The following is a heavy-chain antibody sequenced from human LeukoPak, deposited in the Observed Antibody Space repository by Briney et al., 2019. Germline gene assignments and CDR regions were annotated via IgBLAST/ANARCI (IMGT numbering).Heavy chain of an antibody. D-gene: IGHD1-26*01. CDR2: INHSGST. CDR3: ARGVGWPHTMTYYYYYMDV. J-gene: IGHJ6*03. V-gene: IGHV4-34*01. CDR1: GGSLSNYY. Sequence: PSETLCLTCAVYGGSLSNYYYSWIRQPPGKGLEWIGEINHSGSTNCNPSLKSRVTMSVDTSKNQFSLNLSSVTAADAAVYYCARGVGWPHTMTYYYYYMDVWGKGTPVTVSS.